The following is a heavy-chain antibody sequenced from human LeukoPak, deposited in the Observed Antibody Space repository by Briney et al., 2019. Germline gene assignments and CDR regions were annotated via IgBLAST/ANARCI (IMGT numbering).Heavy chain of an antibody. Sequence: SETLSLTCAVYGGSFSSYYWSWIRQPAGKGLEWIGRIYTSGSTNYNPSLKSRVTMSVDTSKNQFSLKLSSVTAADTAVYYCARGHMADFWSGYYYYYMDVWGKGTTVTVSS. D-gene: IGHD3-3*01. V-gene: IGHV4-59*10. CDR2: IYTSGST. CDR3: ARGHMADFWSGYYYYYMDV. CDR1: GGSFSSYY. J-gene: IGHJ6*03.